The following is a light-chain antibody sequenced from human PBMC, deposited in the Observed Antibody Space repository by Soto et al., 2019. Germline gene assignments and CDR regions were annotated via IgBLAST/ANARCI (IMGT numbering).Light chain of an antibody. J-gene: IGKJ1*01. CDR1: QSVSSSY. CDR3: HQYGISPGT. Sequence: EIVLTQSPGTLSLSPGERATLSCRXSQSVSSSYLAWYQQKPGQSPRLLIFGASIRDTGLPDRFSGGWSGRDFTLTISRLEPEDAAVYYCHQYGISPGTLGQGTKVDIK. V-gene: IGKV3-20*01. CDR2: GAS.